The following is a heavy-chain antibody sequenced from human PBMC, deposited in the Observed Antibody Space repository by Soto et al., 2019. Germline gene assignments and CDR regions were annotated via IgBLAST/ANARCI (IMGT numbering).Heavy chain of an antibody. J-gene: IGHJ4*02. Sequence: QVQLQESGPGLVKPSQTLSLTCTVSGGSISSAASSGGWIRQHPGKGLEWIGYISHSGSTYYNPSLKSRVIISVDTSKNQFSLSLTSVTAADTAVYYCAREYTYGSNFFDCWGQGALVTVSS. D-gene: IGHD2-2*02. CDR3: AREYTYGSNFFDC. CDR2: ISHSGST. V-gene: IGHV4-31*03. CDR1: GGSISSAASS.